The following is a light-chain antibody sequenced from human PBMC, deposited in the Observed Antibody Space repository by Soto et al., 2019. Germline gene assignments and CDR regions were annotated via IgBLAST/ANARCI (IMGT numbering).Light chain of an antibody. Sequence: EIVLTQSPATLSLSPGERATLSCRASQSIGSSLAWYQQKPGQAPRLLIYDASSRATGFPARFSGSGSGTDFTLTIGSLEPADFAVYYCQQRSEWPRTFGQGTKVEIK. CDR1: QSIGSS. CDR2: DAS. V-gene: IGKV3-11*01. CDR3: QQRSEWPRT. J-gene: IGKJ1*01.